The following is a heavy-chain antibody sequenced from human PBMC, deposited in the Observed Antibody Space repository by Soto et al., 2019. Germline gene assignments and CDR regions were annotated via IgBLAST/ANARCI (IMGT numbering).Heavy chain of an antibody. CDR1: GISITRGGSS. Sequence: PSETLSLTCAVSGISITRGGSSWTWIRQPPGKGLEWIGYFSHSGSAYYNPSLKSRVTISVDRSKNQFSLKLSSVTTADTAVYYCAREVNYWFDPWGQGTLVTVSS. D-gene: IGHD2-21*01. V-gene: IGHV4-30-2*01. CDR3: AREVNYWFDP. CDR2: FSHSGSA. J-gene: IGHJ5*02.